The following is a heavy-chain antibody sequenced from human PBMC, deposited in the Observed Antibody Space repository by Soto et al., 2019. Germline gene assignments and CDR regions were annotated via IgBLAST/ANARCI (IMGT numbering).Heavy chain of an antibody. D-gene: IGHD6-19*01. Sequence: EASVKVSCKASGYTFTSYAMHWVRQAPGQRLEWMGWINAGNGNTKYSQKFQGRVTITRDTSASTAYMELSSLRSEDTAVYYCAKDRTAVAAPGSSHHWGQGTLVTLSS. V-gene: IGHV1-3*01. CDR3: AKDRTAVAAPGSSHH. CDR2: INAGNGNT. CDR1: GYTFTSYA. J-gene: IGHJ1*01.